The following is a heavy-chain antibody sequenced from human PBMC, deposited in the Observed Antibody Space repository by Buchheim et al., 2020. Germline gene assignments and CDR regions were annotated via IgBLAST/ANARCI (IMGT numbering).Heavy chain of an antibody. CDR3: AKSQWLPRYFDY. CDR1: GFTFSSYE. J-gene: IGHJ4*02. Sequence: VQLVESGGGLVQPGGSLRLSCAASGFTFSSYEMNWVRQAPGKGLEWVSYISSGSSTRYYADSVKGRITIYRDNAKNSLYLQMNSLRAEDTAVYYCAKSQWLPRYFDYWGQGTL. D-gene: IGHD6-19*01. CDR2: ISSGSSTR. V-gene: IGHV3-48*03.